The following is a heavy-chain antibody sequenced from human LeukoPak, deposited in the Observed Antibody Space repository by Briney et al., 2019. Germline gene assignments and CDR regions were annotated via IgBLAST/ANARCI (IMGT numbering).Heavy chain of an antibody. D-gene: IGHD3-9*01. Sequence: GGSLRLSCAASGFTFSSHSMNWVRQAPGKGLEWVSSISSSSSYIYYADSVKGRFTISRDNAKNSLYLQMNSLRAEDTAVYYCATDILTGPDAFDIWGQGTMVTVSS. V-gene: IGHV3-21*04. J-gene: IGHJ3*02. CDR1: GFTFSSHS. CDR3: ATDILTGPDAFDI. CDR2: ISSSSSYI.